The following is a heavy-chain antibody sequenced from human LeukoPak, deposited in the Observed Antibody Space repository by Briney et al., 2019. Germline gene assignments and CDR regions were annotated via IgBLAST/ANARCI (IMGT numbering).Heavy chain of an antibody. CDR1: GCSISNYY. CDR3: ARGGYYGSGNDFRFDP. Sequence: SDTLSLTCTVSGCSISNYYWSWIRQSPGKGLECIGYFHYTGSTNYNPSPKSRVTRSDETSQNQFSLKLKSVTAADTAVYYCARGGYYGSGNDFRFDPWGQGALVTVSS. CDR2: FHYTGST. J-gene: IGHJ5*02. V-gene: IGHV4-59*07. D-gene: IGHD3-10*01.